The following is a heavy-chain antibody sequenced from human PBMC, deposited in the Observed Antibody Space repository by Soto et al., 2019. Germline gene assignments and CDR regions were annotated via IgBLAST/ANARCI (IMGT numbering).Heavy chain of an antibody. CDR2: IYYSGST. CDR3: ARDLNPRRYGMDV. V-gene: IGHV4-59*01. Sequence: QVQLQESGPGLVKPSETLSLTCTVSGGSISSYYWSWIRQPPGKGLEWIGYIYYSGSTNYNPSLKSRVTISVDTSKNQFSLKLSSVTAADTAVYYCARDLNPRRYGMDVWGQGTTVTVSS. CDR1: GGSISSYY. J-gene: IGHJ6*02.